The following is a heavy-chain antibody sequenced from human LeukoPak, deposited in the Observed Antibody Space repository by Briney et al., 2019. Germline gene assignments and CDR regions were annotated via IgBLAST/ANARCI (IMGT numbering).Heavy chain of an antibody. V-gene: IGHV1-18*01. Sequence: ASVKVSCKASGYTFTSYGISWVRQAPGQGLEWMGWISAYNGNTNYAQKLQGRVTMTTDTSTSTAYMELRSLRSDDTAVYYCARVWGEFSSGWYPQRYLMCDYWGQGTLVTVSS. D-gene: IGHD6-19*01. CDR1: GYTFTSYG. CDR2: ISAYNGNT. CDR3: ARVWGEFSSGWYPQRYLMCDY. J-gene: IGHJ4*02.